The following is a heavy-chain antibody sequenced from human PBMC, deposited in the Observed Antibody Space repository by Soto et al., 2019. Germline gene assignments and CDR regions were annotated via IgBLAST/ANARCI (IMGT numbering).Heavy chain of an antibody. CDR1: GFTFSSYG. CDR3: ARDRTRYYYDSSGYLDY. CDR2: IWYDGSNK. D-gene: IGHD3-22*01. V-gene: IGHV3-33*01. Sequence: GGSLRLSCAASGFTFSSYGMHWVRQAPGKGLEWVAVIWYDGSNKYYADSVKGRFTISRDNSKNTLYLQMNSLRAEDTAVYYCARDRTRYYYDSSGYLDYWGQGTLVTVSS. J-gene: IGHJ4*02.